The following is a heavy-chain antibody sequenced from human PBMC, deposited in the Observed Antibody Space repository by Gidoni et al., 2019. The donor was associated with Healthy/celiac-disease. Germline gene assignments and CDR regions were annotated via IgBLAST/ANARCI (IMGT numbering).Heavy chain of an antibody. CDR1: GFTFSSYS. Sequence: EVQLVESGGGLVQPGGSLRLSCAASGFTFSSYSMNWVRQAPGKGLEWVSYISSSSSTIYYADSVKGRFTISRDNAKNSLYLQMNSLRAEDTAVYYCARDPNSSSPHSVFDIWGQGTMVTVSS. CDR2: ISSSSSTI. CDR3: ARDPNSSSPHSVFDI. V-gene: IGHV3-48*01. D-gene: IGHD6-6*01. J-gene: IGHJ3*02.